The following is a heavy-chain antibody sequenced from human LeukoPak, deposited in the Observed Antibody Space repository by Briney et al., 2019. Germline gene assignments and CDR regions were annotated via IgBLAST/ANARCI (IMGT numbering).Heavy chain of an antibody. D-gene: IGHD2-2*01. CDR2: IRSKAYGGTT. V-gene: IGHV3-49*04. CDR1: GFTSGDYA. CDR3: TRVVPAAFNWFDP. J-gene: IGHJ5*02. Sequence: GGSLRLSCTASGFTSGDYAMSWVRQAPGKGLEWGDFIRSKAYGGTTEYAASVKGRFTISRDDSKSIAYLQMNSLKTEDTAVYYCTRVVPAAFNWFDPWGQGTLVTVSS.